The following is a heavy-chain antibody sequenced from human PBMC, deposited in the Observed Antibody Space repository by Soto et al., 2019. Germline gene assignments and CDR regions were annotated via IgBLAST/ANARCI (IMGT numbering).Heavy chain of an antibody. Sequence: TETLSLTCDVSGASITTSYCSCIRQAPGKGLQWIGNVYHTGTTDYNSSLKSRVTISVDTSKNQFSLNMNSVTAADTAVYYCARRLFGSGWTLDSWGQGALVTGS. V-gene: IGHV4-59*01. CDR1: GASITTSY. J-gene: IGHJ4*02. D-gene: IGHD6-19*01. CDR3: ARRLFGSGWTLDS. CDR2: VYHTGTT.